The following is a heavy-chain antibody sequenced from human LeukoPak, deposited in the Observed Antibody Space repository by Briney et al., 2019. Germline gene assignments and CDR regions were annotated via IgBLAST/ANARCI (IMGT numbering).Heavy chain of an antibody. D-gene: IGHD6-13*01. Sequence: PSETLSLTRAVYGGSFSGYYWSWIRQPPGKGLEWIGEINHSGSTNYNPSLKSRVTLSVDTSKNQFSLKLSSVTAADTAVYYCARGRKSSSWYVNYYGMDVWGQGTTVTVSS. V-gene: IGHV4-34*01. J-gene: IGHJ6*02. CDR2: INHSGST. CDR1: GGSFSGYY. CDR3: ARGRKSSSWYVNYYGMDV.